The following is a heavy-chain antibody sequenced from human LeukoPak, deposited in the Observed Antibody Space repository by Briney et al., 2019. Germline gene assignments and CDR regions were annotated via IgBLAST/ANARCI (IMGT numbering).Heavy chain of an antibody. Sequence: PSETLSLTCTVSGGSISNYYWSWIRQPPGKGLEWIGYISYSGRTSYNPSLKSRVTISVDTSKNHFSLKLSSVTAADTAVYYCARVTGTIFEYWGQGTLVTVSS. D-gene: IGHD1-7*01. J-gene: IGHJ4*02. V-gene: IGHV4-59*01. CDR1: GGSISNYY. CDR2: ISYSGRT. CDR3: ARVTGTIFEY.